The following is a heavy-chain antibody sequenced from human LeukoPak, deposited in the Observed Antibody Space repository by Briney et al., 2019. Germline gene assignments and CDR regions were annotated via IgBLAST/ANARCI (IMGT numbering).Heavy chain of an antibody. D-gene: IGHD1-1*01. Sequence: GGSLRLSCEASGFTFKNYPMAWVRQAPGKGLDWVSAIGSAGGDTKYAGSVKGRFTVSRDNFRDRLYLQMDNLRVDDTAIYYCGRDWKVDYWGQGILVTVSS. J-gene: IGHJ4*02. CDR1: GFTFKNYP. CDR2: IGSAGGDT. CDR3: GRDWKVDY. V-gene: IGHV3-23*01.